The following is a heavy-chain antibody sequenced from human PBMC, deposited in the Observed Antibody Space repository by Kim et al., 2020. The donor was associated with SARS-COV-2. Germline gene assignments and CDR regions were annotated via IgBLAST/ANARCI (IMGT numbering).Heavy chain of an antibody. J-gene: IGHJ4*02. Sequence: GGSLRLSCAASGFTFDDYAMHWVRQAPGKGLEWVSGISWNSGSIGYADSVKGRFTISRDNAKNSLYLQMNSLRAEDTALYYCAKEGYSSSWFPFDYWGQG. CDR1: GFTFDDYA. CDR2: ISWNSGSI. D-gene: IGHD6-13*01. CDR3: AKEGYSSSWFPFDY. V-gene: IGHV3-9*01.